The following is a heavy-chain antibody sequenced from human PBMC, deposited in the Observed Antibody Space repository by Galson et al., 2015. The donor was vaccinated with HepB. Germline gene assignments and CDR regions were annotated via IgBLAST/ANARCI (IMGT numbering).Heavy chain of an antibody. D-gene: IGHD7-27*01. J-gene: IGHJ4*02. CDR3: ARSTGDLDY. CDR1: GDSVSSNSAA. V-gene: IGHV6-1*01. CDR2: TYYRSKWYN. Sequence: GDSVSSNSAAWNWIRQSPSRGLEWLGRTYYRSKWYNGYAISVKGRITISPDTSRNQFSLHLNSVTPEDTAVYYCARSTGDLDYWGQGTLVTVSS.